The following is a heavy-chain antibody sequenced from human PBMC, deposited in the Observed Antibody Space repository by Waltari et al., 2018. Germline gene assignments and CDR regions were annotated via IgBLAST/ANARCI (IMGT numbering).Heavy chain of an antibody. CDR2: IIRIFGTA. V-gene: IGHV1-69*08. CDR1: GGTFSSYD. J-gene: IGHJ4*02. Sequence: QVQLVQSGAEVKKPGSSVKVSCKASGGTFSSYDISWVRQAPGQGLEWMGRIIRIFGTANYAQKFQGRVTITADKSTSTAYMELSSLRSEDTAVYYCASRGDLYDSSGYSNDYWGQGTLVTVSS. D-gene: IGHD3-22*01. CDR3: ASRGDLYDSSGYSNDY.